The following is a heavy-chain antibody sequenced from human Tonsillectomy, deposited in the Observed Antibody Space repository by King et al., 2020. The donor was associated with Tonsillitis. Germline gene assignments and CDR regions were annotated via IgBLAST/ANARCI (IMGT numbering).Heavy chain of an antibody. Sequence: VQLVESGGGLVQPGGSLRLSCAASGFTFSSYAMSWVRQAPGKGLEWVSALSGSGGSTYYADSVKGRFTISRDNSKNTLYLQINSLRAEDTAVYYCAKGRDYSNYVRPYYYYYMDVWGKGTTVTVSS. J-gene: IGHJ6*03. D-gene: IGHD4-11*01. CDR2: LSGSGGST. CDR3: AKGRDYSNYVRPYYYYYMDV. V-gene: IGHV3-23*04. CDR1: GFTFSSYA.